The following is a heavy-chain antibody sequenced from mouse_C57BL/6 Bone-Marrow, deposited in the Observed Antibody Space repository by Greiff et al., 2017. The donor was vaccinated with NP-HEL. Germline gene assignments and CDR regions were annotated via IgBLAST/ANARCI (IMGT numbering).Heavy chain of an antibody. Sequence: QVQLQQSGPELVKPGASVKISCKASGYTFTDYYINWVKQRPGQGLEWIGWIFHGSGSTYYNETFKGKATLTVDKSSSTAYMLLSSMTSEDSAVYFCASTGAYGAYYSMDYWGQGTSVTVSS. CDR2: IFHGSGST. CDR3: ASTGAYGAYYSMDY. CDR1: GYTFTDYY. V-gene: IGHV1-75*01. J-gene: IGHJ4*01. D-gene: IGHD6-5*01.